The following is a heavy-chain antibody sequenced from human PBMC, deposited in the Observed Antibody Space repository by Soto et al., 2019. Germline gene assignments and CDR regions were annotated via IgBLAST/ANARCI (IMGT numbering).Heavy chain of an antibody. V-gene: IGHV1-3*05. J-gene: IGHJ6*02. D-gene: IGHD2-2*01. CDR2: INAGNGNT. CDR1: GYTFTSYA. Sequence: QVQLVQSGAEEKKPGASVKVSCKASGYTFTSYAMHWVRQAPGQRLEWVGWINAGNGNTKYSQKFQGRVTITRDTSASIAYMELSSLRSEDTAVYYCARESQYCISTSCGLGYGMDVWGQGTTVTVSS. CDR3: ARESQYCISTSCGLGYGMDV.